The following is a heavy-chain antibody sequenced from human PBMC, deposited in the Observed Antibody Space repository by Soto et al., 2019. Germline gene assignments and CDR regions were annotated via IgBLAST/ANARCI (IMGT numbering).Heavy chain of an antibody. J-gene: IGHJ4*02. CDR2: IFSNDEK. D-gene: IGHD2-15*01. CDR3: ARSPGYGGNIDY. Sequence: QVTLKESGPVLVKPTETLTLTCTVSGFSLSNARMGVSWIRQPPGKALEWLAHIFSNDEKSYSTSLKSRLTISKDTSNTPVVLTMTNMDPVDTATYYCARSPGYGGNIDYWGQGTLVTVSS. V-gene: IGHV2-26*01. CDR1: GFSLSNARMG.